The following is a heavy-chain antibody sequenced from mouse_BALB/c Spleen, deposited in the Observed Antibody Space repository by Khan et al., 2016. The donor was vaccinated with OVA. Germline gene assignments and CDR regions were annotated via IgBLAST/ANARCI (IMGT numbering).Heavy chain of an antibody. J-gene: IGHJ3*01. CDR2: IWGDGST. CDR3: AIIYYCSDWFTY. V-gene: IGHV2-3*01. Sequence: QVQLKESGPGLVAPSQSLSITCTVSGLSLTNYGISWIRQPPGKGLEWLGVIWGDGSTNYHSALISRLSINKDNSKSQVFLILNSLQTDVTATYYCAIIYYCSDWFTYWGQGTLVTVSA. CDR1: GLSLTNYG. D-gene: IGHD2-2*01.